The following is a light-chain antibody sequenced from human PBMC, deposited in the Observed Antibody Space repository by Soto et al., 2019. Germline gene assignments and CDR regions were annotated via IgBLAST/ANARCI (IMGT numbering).Light chain of an antibody. CDR2: DAS. CDR1: QSVSSY. Sequence: EIVLTQSPATLSLSPGERATLSCRASQSVSSYLAWYQQKPGQAPRLLIYDASNRATGIPARFSSSGSGTDFTLTISSLEPEDFAVYYCQQRSNWPQVTFGGGTKVEIK. CDR3: QQRSNWPQVT. J-gene: IGKJ4*01. V-gene: IGKV3-11*01.